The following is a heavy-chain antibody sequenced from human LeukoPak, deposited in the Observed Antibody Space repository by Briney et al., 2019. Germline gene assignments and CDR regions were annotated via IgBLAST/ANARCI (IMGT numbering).Heavy chain of an antibody. CDR1: GYTFTSYG. CDR3: ARVGMVRGVITATYFDY. V-gene: IGHV1-18*01. CDR2: ISAYNGNT. D-gene: IGHD3-10*01. Sequence: ASVKVSCKASGYTFTSYGISWVRQAPGQGLEWMGWISAYNGNTNYAQKLQGRVTMTTDTSTSTAYMELRSLRSDDTAVYYCARVGMVRGVITATYFDYWGQGTLVTVSS. J-gene: IGHJ4*02.